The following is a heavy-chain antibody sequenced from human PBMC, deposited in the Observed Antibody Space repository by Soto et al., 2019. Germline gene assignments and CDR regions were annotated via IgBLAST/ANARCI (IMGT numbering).Heavy chain of an antibody. CDR3: ARGGCSSSSEKKCLDY. CDR2: IYYSGST. CDR1: GGSISSGGYY. D-gene: IGHD6-6*01. Sequence: PSETLSLTCTVSGGSISSGGYYWSWIRQHPGKGLEWIGYIYYSGSTYYNPSLKSRVTISVDTSKNQFSLKLSSVTAADTAVYYCARGGCSSSSEKKCLDYWGQGTLVTVSS. J-gene: IGHJ4*02. V-gene: IGHV4-31*03.